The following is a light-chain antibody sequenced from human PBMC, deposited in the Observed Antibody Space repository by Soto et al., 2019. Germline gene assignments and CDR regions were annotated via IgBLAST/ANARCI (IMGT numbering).Light chain of an antibody. J-gene: IGKJ5*01. CDR3: MKSTQLHPT. CDR2: EVS. CDR1: QSLLHITGETF. V-gene: IGKV2D-29*02. Sequence: DVVMTQTPLSLSVAPGQPASISCKSSQSLLHITGETFLFWYLQKPGQSPQLLIYEVSTRVSGVPDRFSGRGSGTDVTLEISRGETDDVGIYSCMKSTQLHPTFGQGTRRGIE.